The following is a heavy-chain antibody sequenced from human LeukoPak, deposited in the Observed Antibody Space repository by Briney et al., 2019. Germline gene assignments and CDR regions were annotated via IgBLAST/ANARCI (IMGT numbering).Heavy chain of an antibody. D-gene: IGHD2-15*01. Sequence: SETLSLARTVSGGSLSIYYWSSIRHPPGKGRECVGYIYYSGSTNDNPSLQSRVTIPVDTSKNQFSLKLTSVTAADRAVYYCAPAGYNGGNPFEYWGQGTLVTVSS. J-gene: IGHJ4*02. V-gene: IGHV4-59*01. CDR1: GGSLSIYY. CDR3: APAGYNGGNPFEY. CDR2: IYYSGST.